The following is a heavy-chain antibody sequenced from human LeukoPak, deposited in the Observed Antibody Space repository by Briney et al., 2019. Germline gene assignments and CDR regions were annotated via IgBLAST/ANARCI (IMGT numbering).Heavy chain of an antibody. Sequence: SETLSLTCTVSGGSISSQYWSWIRQPPGKGLEWIAGYIYYSGSTNYNPSLKSRVTISVDSSKNQFSLKLSSVTAADTAVYYCAKTYCTSSTCLQYYFDYWGQGTLVTVSS. J-gene: IGHJ4*02. CDR3: AKTYCTSSTCLQYYFDY. D-gene: IGHD2-2*01. CDR2: IYYSGST. CDR1: GGSISSQY. V-gene: IGHV4-59*11.